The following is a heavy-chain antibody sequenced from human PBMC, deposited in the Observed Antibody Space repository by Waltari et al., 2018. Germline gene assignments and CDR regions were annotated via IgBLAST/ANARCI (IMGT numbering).Heavy chain of an antibody. D-gene: IGHD3-10*01. CDR3: ARSGSTLIWGVAE. V-gene: IGHV1-46*04. CDR2: VNPNGGST. CDR1: GYTFTVFS. Sequence: QVQLVQSGAEVKKPGASVKVSCKASGYTFTVFSIHWVRQAPGQGLEWMGMVNPNGGSTSYAQKLQDRVTMTRDTSTNTVYMELSSLRSEDTAVYYCARSGSTLIWGVAEWGQGTLVTVSS. J-gene: IGHJ4*02.